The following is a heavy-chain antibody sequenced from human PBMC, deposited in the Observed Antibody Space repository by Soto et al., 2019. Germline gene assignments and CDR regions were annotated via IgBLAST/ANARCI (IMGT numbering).Heavy chain of an antibody. CDR2: IYYSGNT. J-gene: IGHJ4*02. CDR1: GGSLGSSSYY. V-gene: IGHV4-39*01. D-gene: IGHD6-13*01. Sequence: XETLSLTCTVSGGSLGSSSYYWGWIRQSPGKGLEWIGNIYYSGNTFYNPSLKSRVTISVDTSKNQFYLHLSSVTAADTAIFYCASIAAPGTTHFDFWGQGTLVTVSS. CDR3: ASIAAPGTTHFDF.